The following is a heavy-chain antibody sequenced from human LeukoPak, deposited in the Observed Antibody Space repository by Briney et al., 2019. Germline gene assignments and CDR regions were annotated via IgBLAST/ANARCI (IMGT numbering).Heavy chain of an antibody. D-gene: IGHD1-26*01. CDR3: ARYSGSYEVNYYYYGMDV. V-gene: IGHV3-7*03. CDR1: GFSFRSYW. Sequence: PGGSLRLSCVASGFSFRSYWMNWVRQAPGKGLEWVANIKQDGSEKYYMDSVKGRFTISRDNAKNSLYLQMNSLRAEDTAVYYCARYSGSYEVNYYYYGMDVWGQGTTVTVSS. CDR2: IKQDGSEK. J-gene: IGHJ6*02.